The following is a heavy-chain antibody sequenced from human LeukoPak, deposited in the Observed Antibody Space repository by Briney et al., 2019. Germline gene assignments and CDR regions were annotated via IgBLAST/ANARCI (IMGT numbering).Heavy chain of an antibody. CDR3: ARTALAYCGGDCRSPFDY. CDR2: IIPIFGTA. J-gene: IGHJ4*02. V-gene: IGHV1-69*13. D-gene: IGHD2-21*02. CDR1: GYTFTSYD. Sequence: ASVKVSCKASGYTFTSYDINWVRQATGQGLEWMGGIIPIFGTANYAQKFQGRVTITADESTSTAYMELSSLRSEDTAVYYCARTALAYCGGDCRSPFDYWGQGTLVTVSS.